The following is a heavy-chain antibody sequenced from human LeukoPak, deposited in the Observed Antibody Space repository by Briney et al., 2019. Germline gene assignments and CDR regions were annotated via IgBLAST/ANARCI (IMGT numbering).Heavy chain of an antibody. V-gene: IGHV3-48*01. J-gene: IGHJ4*02. CDR3: ARDGIAATKDFDY. CDR1: GFTFSSYS. Sequence: GGSLRLSCAASGFTFSSYSMNWVRQAPGKGLEWVSYISRSSSTIYYADSVKGRFTISRDNAKNSLYLQMNSLRAEDTAVYYCARDGIAATKDFDYWGQGTLVTVSS. CDR2: ISRSSSTI. D-gene: IGHD6-13*01.